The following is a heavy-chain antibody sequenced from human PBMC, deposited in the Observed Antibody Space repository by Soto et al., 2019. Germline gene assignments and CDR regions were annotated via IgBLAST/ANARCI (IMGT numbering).Heavy chain of an antibody. D-gene: IGHD3-22*01. Sequence: ESLKVSCKGSEYSFACYWITWVRQKPWKGLEWMGRIDPSDSQTYYSPSFRGHVTISVTKSITTVFLQWSSLRASDTAMYYCARQIYDSDTGPNFQYYFDSWGQGTPVTVSS. J-gene: IGHJ4*02. V-gene: IGHV5-10-1*01. CDR2: IDPSDSQT. CDR1: EYSFACYW. CDR3: ARQIYDSDTGPNFQYYFDS.